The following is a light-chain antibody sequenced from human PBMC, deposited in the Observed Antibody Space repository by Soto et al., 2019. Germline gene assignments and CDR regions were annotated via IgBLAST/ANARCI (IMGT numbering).Light chain of an antibody. CDR2: EVT. CDR3: SSYAGSSSSI. Sequence: QSALTQPASVSGSPGQSITISCSGTSSDVGTYNFVSWYQQYPGKAPRLMIYEVTKRPSGVSNRFSGSKSGNTASLTISGLKPEDEADYYCSSYAGSSSSILGTGTKVPVL. J-gene: IGLJ1*01. CDR1: SSDVGTYNF. V-gene: IGLV2-23*02.